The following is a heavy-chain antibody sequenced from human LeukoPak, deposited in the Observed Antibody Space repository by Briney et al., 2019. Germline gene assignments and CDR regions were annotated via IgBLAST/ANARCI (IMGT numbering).Heavy chain of an antibody. Sequence: GPVKVSCKVSGYTLTELSMHWVRQAPGKGLEWMGGFDPEDGETIYAQKFQGRVTITRDTSASTAYMELSSLRSEDTAVYYCARDGPSSGYYYYFDYWGQGTLVTVSS. V-gene: IGHV1-24*01. J-gene: IGHJ4*02. CDR2: FDPEDGET. CDR1: GYTLTELS. D-gene: IGHD3-22*01. CDR3: ARDGPSSGYYYYFDY.